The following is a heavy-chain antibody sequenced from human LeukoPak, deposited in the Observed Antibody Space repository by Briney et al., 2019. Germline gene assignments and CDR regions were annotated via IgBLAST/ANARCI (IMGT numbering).Heavy chain of an antibody. CDR3: AKVATVTRNFDY. CDR2: ISGSGGST. V-gene: IGHV3-23*01. J-gene: IGHJ4*02. CDR1: GFTFSSYW. Sequence: GGSLRLSCAASGFTFSSYWMNWVRQAPGEGLEWVSAISGSGGSTYYADSVKGRFTISRDNSKNTLYLQMNSLRAEDTAVYYCAKVATVTRNFDYWGQGTLVTVSS. D-gene: IGHD4-17*01.